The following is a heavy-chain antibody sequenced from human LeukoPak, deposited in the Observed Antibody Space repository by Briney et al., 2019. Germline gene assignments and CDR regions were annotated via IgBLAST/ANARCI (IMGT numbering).Heavy chain of an antibody. V-gene: IGHV4-59*01. J-gene: IGHJ6*03. Sequence: PSETLSLTCTVSGGSLSNYYWSWIRQPPGKGLEWIGYIFYSGSTNYNPSLKSRVTISVDTSKNQFSLNLSSVTPADTAVYYCARNYSPRGGYYYYYYMDVWGKGTTVTVSS. CDR1: GGSLSNYY. D-gene: IGHD2-21*01. CDR2: IFYSGST. CDR3: ARNYSPRGGYYYYYYMDV.